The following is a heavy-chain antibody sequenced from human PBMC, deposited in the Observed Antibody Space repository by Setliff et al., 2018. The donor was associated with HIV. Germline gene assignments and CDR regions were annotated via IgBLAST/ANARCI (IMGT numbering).Heavy chain of an antibody. D-gene: IGHD2-2*02. V-gene: IGHV4-59*11. CDR3: ARHTVFVRYFDH. CDR2: FYYTGST. J-gene: IGHJ4*02. Sequence: SETMSLTCTVSAASIRSHYWSWIRQYQGKGLGWIGNFYYTGSTDYNPSFKSRVTLSLDKSNNQISLNLSSATAADTAVYYCARHTVFVRYFDHWGQGMQVTVSS. CDR1: AASIRSHY.